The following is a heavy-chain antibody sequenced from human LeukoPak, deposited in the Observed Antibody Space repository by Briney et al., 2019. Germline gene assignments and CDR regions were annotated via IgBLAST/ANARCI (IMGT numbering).Heavy chain of an antibody. CDR3: ARVRSSYYYESSGYYHYDAFDI. Sequence: GGSLRLSCAGSGFSFSPYSMNWLRKAPGKGLEWVSYIDSSSGTIYYADSVRGRFTISGDNAKNSLYLQMNSLRAEDTAVYYCARVRSSYYYESSGYYHYDAFDIWGQGTMVTVSS. J-gene: IGHJ3*02. V-gene: IGHV3-48*01. CDR1: GFSFSPYS. D-gene: IGHD3-22*01. CDR2: IDSSSGTI.